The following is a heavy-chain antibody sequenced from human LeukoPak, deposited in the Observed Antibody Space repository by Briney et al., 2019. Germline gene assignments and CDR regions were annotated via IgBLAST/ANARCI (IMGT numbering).Heavy chain of an antibody. CDR3: ARGGYNYRFDY. CDR2: IYYSGST. CDR1: GVSISSGGYY. Sequence: SETLSLTCTVSGVSISSGGYYWSWFRQHPGTGLEWIGYIYYSGSTYYNPSLKSRVTISVHTSKNQFSLRLRSVTAADTAVYYCARGGYNYRFDYWGQGTLVTVSS. D-gene: IGHD5-12*01. J-gene: IGHJ4*02. V-gene: IGHV4-31*03.